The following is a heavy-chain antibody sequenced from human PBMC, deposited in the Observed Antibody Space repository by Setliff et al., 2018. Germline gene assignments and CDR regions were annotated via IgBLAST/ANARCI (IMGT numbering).Heavy chain of an antibody. V-gene: IGHV3-23*01. D-gene: IGHD1-26*01. J-gene: IGHJ3*02. CDR2: VYNGNDET. CDR3: AKGPTVGAVGDAFDI. CDR1: GFTFRDYS. Sequence: PGGSLRLSCTTSGFTFRDYSLSWVRQAPGKGLEWVSSVYNGNDETKYADSVKGRFTISRDNSRNTLYLQMNSLRAEDTAVYYCAKGPTVGAVGDAFDIWGQGTMVTVSS.